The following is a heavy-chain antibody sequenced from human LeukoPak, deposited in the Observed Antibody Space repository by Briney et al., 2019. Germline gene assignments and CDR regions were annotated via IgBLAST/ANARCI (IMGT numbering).Heavy chain of an antibody. V-gene: IGHV1-18*01. CDR3: GTTQDYSEYLLGYFDY. CDR1: GYTFTTYA. J-gene: IGHJ4*02. CDR2: ITTTTGDT. Sequence: ASVKVSCKASGYTFTTYAISWVPQAPGQGLEWMGWITTTTGDTKYAERFQGRVTLTTDTSTSTAYMELRSLTFDDTAVYYCGTTQDYSEYLLGYFDYWGQGSLVIVSS. D-gene: IGHD4-17*01.